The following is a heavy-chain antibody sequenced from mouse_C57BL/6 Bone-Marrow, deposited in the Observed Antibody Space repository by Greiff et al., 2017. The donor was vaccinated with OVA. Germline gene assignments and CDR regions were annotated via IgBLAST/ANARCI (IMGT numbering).Heavy chain of an antibody. J-gene: IGHJ2*01. D-gene: IGHD1-1*01. CDR1: GYTFTSYW. CDR2: INPSNGGT. V-gene: IGHV1-53*01. Sequence: QVQLQQPGTELVKPGASVKLSCKASGYTFTSYWMHWVKQRPGQGLEWIGNINPSNGGTDYNEKFKSKATLTVDKSSSTAYMQLSSLTSEDSAVYYCARTVVASYYFDYWGQGTTLTVSS. CDR3: ARTVVASYYFDY.